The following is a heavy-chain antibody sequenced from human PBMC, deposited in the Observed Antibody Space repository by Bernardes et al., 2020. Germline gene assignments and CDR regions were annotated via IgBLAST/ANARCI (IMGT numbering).Heavy chain of an antibody. V-gene: IGHV3-30*18. CDR1: GFTFSSYG. Sequence: GGSLRLSCAASGFTFSSYGMHWVRQAPGKGLEWVAVISYDGSNKYYADSVKGRFTISRDNSKNTLYLQMNSLRAEDTAVYYCAKLGETFTVTYYFDYWGQGTLVTVSS. CDR3: AKLGETFTVTYYFDY. CDR2: ISYDGSNK. J-gene: IGHJ4*02. D-gene: IGHD4-17*01.